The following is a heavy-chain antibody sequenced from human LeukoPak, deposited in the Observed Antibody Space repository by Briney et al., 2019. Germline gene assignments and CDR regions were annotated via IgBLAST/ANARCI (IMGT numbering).Heavy chain of an antibody. D-gene: IGHD3/OR15-3a*01. V-gene: IGHV3-74*01. CDR2: INSGGSET. Sequence: PGGSLRLSCAACGFTFSSFWMHWVRQGPGKGLVWVSRINSGGSETTYADSVKGRFTLSRDNAKNTLYLQMNSLRAEDTAVYYCARMDKLDQWGQGTLVTVSS. CDR1: GFTFSSFW. J-gene: IGHJ4*02. CDR3: ARMDKLDQ.